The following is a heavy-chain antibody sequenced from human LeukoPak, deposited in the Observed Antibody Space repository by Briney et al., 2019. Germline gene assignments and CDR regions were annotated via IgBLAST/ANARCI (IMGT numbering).Heavy chain of an antibody. CDR3: ARLRDGEQQLVRYYYYMDV. J-gene: IGHJ6*03. V-gene: IGHV4-39*07. Sequence: SETLSLTCTVSGGSISSSSYYWGWIRQPPGKGLEWIGSIYYSGSTYYNPSLKSRVTISVDTSKNQFSLKLSSVTAADTAVYYCARLRDGEQQLVRYYYYMDVWGKGTTVTISS. CDR1: GGSISSSSYY. CDR2: IYYSGST. D-gene: IGHD6-13*01.